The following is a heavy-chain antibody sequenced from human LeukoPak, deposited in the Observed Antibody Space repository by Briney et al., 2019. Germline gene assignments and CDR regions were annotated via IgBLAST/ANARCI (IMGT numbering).Heavy chain of an antibody. J-gene: IGHJ3*02. CDR3: ARDRVGGATAAFDI. CDR1: GGSISSYY. V-gene: IGHV4-59*13. D-gene: IGHD1-26*01. Sequence: KPSETLSLTCTVSGGSISSYYWSWVRQPPGKGLEWIGFIYYSGSTNYNPSLKSRVAISVDRSKNQFSLKLSSVTAADTAVYYCARDRVGGATAAFDIWGQGTMVTASS. CDR2: IYYSGST.